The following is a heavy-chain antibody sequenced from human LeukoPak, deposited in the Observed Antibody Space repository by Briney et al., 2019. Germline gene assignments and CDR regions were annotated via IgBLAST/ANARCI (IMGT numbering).Heavy chain of an antibody. Sequence: SETLSLTCTVSGGSISSHYWSWIRQPPGKGLEWIGYIYYSGGTNYNPSLKSRVTISVDTSKNQFSLKLSSVTAADTAVYYCARGHYDILTGYYKEDTYYFDYWGQGTLVTVSS. CDR3: ARGHYDILTGYYKEDTYYFDY. CDR2: IYYSGGT. V-gene: IGHV4-59*08. D-gene: IGHD3-9*01. CDR1: GGSISSHY. J-gene: IGHJ4*02.